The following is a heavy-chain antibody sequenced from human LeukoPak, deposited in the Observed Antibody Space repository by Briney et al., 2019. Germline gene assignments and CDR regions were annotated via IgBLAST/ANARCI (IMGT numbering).Heavy chain of an antibody. J-gene: IGHJ5*02. CDR1: GFTFSGYS. CDR3: ARDLVYYSSGGTVDP. CDR2: ISSSSSTI. D-gene: IGHD3-10*01. Sequence: GGSLRLSCAASGFTFSGYSMNWVRQAPGKGLEWVSYISSSSSTIYYADSVKGRFTISRDNDKNSLYLQMNSLRDEDTAVYYCARDLVYYSSGGTVDPWGQGTLVTVSS. V-gene: IGHV3-48*02.